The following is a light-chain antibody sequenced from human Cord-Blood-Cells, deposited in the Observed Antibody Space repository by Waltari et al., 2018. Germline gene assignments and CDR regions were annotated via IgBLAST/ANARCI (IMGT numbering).Light chain of an antibody. V-gene: IGLV2-14*01. CDR1: SSDVGGYNS. J-gene: IGLJ3*02. CDR2: DVS. CDR3: SSYTSSSTWV. Sequence: QSALTQPASVSGSPGQSITISCTGTSSDVGGYNSVSWYQQHPGKAPKLMIYDVSNRPSGVSNRVSGSKSGNTASLTISGLQAEDEAEYYCSSYTSSSTWVFGGGTKLTVL.